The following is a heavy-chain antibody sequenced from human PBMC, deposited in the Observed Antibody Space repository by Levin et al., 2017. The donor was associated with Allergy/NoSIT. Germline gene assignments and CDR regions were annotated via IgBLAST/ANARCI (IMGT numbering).Heavy chain of an antibody. CDR3: AREYRSSHNF. CDR1: GFTFSDYY. CDR2: ITSSGSTM. Sequence: LSLTCAASGFTFSDYYMSWIRQAPGKGLEWVSYITSSGSTMYYADSVKGRFTISRDNAKNSLYLQMNSLRAEDTAVYYCAREYRSSHNFWGQGTLVTVSS. D-gene: IGHD6-6*01. V-gene: IGHV3-11*01. J-gene: IGHJ4*02.